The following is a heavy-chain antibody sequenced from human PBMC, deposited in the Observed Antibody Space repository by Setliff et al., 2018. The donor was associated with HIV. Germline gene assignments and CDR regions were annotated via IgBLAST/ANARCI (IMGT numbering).Heavy chain of an antibody. Sequence: AAVKVSCQSSGYTFTNYDINWLRQAAVQGLEWMGWMNPDSHNTVYAQRFEGSVTMTWDTSISTAYMELNNVKFEDTAVYYCARARTEYYDRGRRSHYYIDVWARGATVPV. V-gene: IGHV1-8*02. CDR1: GYTFTNYD. J-gene: IGHJ6*03. CDR2: MNPDSHNT. CDR3: ARARTEYYDRGRRSHYYIDV. D-gene: IGHD3-16*01.